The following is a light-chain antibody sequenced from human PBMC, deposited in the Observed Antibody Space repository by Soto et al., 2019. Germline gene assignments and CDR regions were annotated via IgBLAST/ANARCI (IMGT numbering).Light chain of an antibody. J-gene: IGKJ2*01. CDR3: QQYDNPPPYT. CDR2: DAS. CDR1: QDISIY. V-gene: IGKV1-33*01. Sequence: DLQMTQSPSSLSASVGDRVTITCQASQDISIYLNWYQQKPGRAPKLLIYDASNLETGVASRFSGGGSGTDFTFTISSLQPEGTATYYCQQYDNPPPYTFGQGTKLEIK.